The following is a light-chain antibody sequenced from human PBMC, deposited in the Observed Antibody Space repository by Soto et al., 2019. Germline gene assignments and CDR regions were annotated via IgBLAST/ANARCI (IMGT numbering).Light chain of an antibody. CDR2: DVT. J-gene: IGLJ2*01. V-gene: IGLV2-11*01. Sequence: QSALTQPRSVSGSPGQSITIACTGTSSDVGAYNYVSWYRHHAGKAPELVLYDVTKRPSGVPHRFSGSKSGNTASLTISGLQPEDEADYFCCSYGGDHHYAIFGGGTKVTVL. CDR1: SSDVGAYNY. CDR3: CSYGGDHHYAI.